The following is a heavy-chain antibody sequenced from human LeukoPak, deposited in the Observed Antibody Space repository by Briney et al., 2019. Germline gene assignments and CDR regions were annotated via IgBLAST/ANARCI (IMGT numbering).Heavy chain of an antibody. D-gene: IGHD2-15*01. CDR2: ISGSGGNT. CDR1: GFTVSSNY. CDR3: ARDLGYCSGGSCYVGYFDY. V-gene: IGHV3-53*01. Sequence: GGTLRLSCAASGFTVSSNYMSWVRQAPGKGLEWVSTISGSGGNTFYADSVKGRFTISRDNSKNTLYLQMNSLRAEDTAVYFCARDLGYCSGGSCYVGYFDYWGQGTLVTVSS. J-gene: IGHJ4*02.